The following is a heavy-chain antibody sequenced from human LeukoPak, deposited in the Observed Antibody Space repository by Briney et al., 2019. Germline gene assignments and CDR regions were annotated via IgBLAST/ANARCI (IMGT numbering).Heavy chain of an antibody. D-gene: IGHD5-24*01. CDR3: ATFVEMATIVDY. V-gene: IGHV3-23*01. J-gene: IGHJ4*02. Sequence: PGRSLRLSCAASGFTFSRYGMHWVRQAPGKGLEWVSAISGSGGSTHYADSVKGRFTISRDSSKNTLYLQMNSLRAEDTAVYYCATFVEMATIVDYWGQGTLVTVSS. CDR2: ISGSGGST. CDR1: GFTFSRYG.